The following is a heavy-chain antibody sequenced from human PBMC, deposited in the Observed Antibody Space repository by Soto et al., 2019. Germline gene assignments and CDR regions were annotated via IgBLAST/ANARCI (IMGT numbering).Heavy chain of an antibody. D-gene: IGHD3-10*01. CDR2: IIPIFGTA. V-gene: IGHV1-69*01. J-gene: IGHJ4*02. Sequence: QMQLVQSGAEVKKPGSSVKVSCKASGGTFSSYAISWVRQAPGQGLEWMGGIIPIFGTANYAQKFQGRVTITADESTSTAYMELSSLRSEDTAVYYCASAPSTYYYGSGDYYFDYWGQGTLVTVSS. CDR1: GGTFSSYA. CDR3: ASAPSTYYYGSGDYYFDY.